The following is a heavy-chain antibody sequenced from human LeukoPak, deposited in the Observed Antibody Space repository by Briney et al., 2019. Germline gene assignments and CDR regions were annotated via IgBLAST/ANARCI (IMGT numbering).Heavy chain of an antibody. V-gene: IGHV1-2*02. J-gene: IGHJ4*02. CDR2: INPNSGGT. Sequence: GASVKVSCKASGYTFTGYYMHWVRQAPGQGLEWMGWINPNSGGTNYAQKFQGRVTMTRDTSISTAYMELSRLRSDDTAVYYCASFSPLGYCSSTSCRYFDYWGQGTLVTVSS. D-gene: IGHD2-2*01. CDR1: GYTFTGYY. CDR3: ASFSPLGYCSSTSCRYFDY.